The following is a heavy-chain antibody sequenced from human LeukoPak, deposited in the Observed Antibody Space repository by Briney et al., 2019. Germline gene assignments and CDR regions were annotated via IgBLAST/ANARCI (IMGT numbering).Heavy chain of an antibody. Sequence: PGRSLRLSCAASGFTFSSYGMHWVRQAPGKGLEWVAVISYDGSNKYYADSVKGRFTISRDNSKNTLYLQMNSLRAEDTAVYYCAKDTKRWLQYDAFDIWGQGTMVTVSS. CDR2: ISYDGSNK. CDR1: GFTFSSYG. CDR3: AKDTKRWLQYDAFDI. J-gene: IGHJ3*02. V-gene: IGHV3-30*18. D-gene: IGHD5-24*01.